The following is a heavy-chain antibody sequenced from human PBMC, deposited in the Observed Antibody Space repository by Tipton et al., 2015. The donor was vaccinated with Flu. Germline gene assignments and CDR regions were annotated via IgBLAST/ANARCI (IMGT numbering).Heavy chain of an antibody. CDR3: ARLPRYSSGWGRYFDL. Sequence: LRLSCAVYGGSFSEYNWGWVRQSPGTGLEWIGEIRPSGSTNYSPSLKSRVTMSEDTSKNQFSLRLNSVTAAVTAVYYCARLPRYSSGWGRYFDLWGRGTLVTVSS. D-gene: IGHD6-19*01. CDR2: IRPSGST. V-gene: IGHV4-34*01. J-gene: IGHJ2*01. CDR1: GGSFSEYN.